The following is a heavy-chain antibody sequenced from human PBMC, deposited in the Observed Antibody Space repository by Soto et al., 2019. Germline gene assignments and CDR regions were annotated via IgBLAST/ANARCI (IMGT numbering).Heavy chain of an antibody. D-gene: IGHD3-10*01. CDR2: INHSGST. J-gene: IGHJ6*02. V-gene: IGHV4-34*01. Sequence: PSETLSLTCAVYGGSFSGYYWSWIRQPPGKGLEWIGEINHSGSTNYNPSLKSRVTISVDTSKNQFSLKLSSVTAADTAVYYCARAGGSGSYYNAPSYYYYYGMDVWGQGTTVTV. CDR3: ARAGGSGSYYNAPSYYYYYGMDV. CDR1: GGSFSGYY.